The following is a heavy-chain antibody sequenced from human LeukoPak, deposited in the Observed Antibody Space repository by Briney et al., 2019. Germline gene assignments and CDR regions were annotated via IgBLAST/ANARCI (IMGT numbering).Heavy chain of an antibody. D-gene: IGHD3-22*01. CDR1: GFTFSDYY. CDR2: ISSSSSTI. Sequence: PGGSLRLSCAASGFTFSDYYMSWIRQAPGKGLEWVSYISSSSSTIYYADSVKGRFTISRDNAKNSLYLQMNSLRAEDTAVYYCARATPKNYDSSGYSYYYYYGMDVWGQGTTVTVSS. CDR3: ARATPKNYDSSGYSYYYYYGMDV. J-gene: IGHJ6*02. V-gene: IGHV3-11*04.